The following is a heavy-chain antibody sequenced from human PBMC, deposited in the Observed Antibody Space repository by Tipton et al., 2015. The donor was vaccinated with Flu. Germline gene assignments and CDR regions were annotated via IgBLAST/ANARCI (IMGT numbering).Heavy chain of an antibody. CDR2: IDPSGGST. CDR3: ARASSSSYLI. Sequence: QSGAEVKKPWASVKISCKASGYTFSNYYINWVRQAPGQGLEWMGIIDPSGGSTTYEQKFQGRVTMTRDTSTSTVYMELSSLRSEDTAVYYCARASSSSYLIWGQGTLVTVSS. CDR1: GYTFSNYY. D-gene: IGHD6-13*01. V-gene: IGHV1-46*01. J-gene: IGHJ4*02.